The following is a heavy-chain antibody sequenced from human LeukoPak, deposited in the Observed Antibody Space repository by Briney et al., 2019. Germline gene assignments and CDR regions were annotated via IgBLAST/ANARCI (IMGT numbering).Heavy chain of an antibody. D-gene: IGHD5-24*01. Sequence: GGSLRLSCAASGFTFSSYEMNWVRQAPGKGLEWVSYISSSGSTIYYADSVKGRFTISRDNAKNSLYLQMSSLRDEDTAVYYCAKDDAWLQYNDWGQGTLVTVSS. CDR2: ISSSGSTI. V-gene: IGHV3-48*03. J-gene: IGHJ4*02. CDR3: AKDDAWLQYND. CDR1: GFTFSSYE.